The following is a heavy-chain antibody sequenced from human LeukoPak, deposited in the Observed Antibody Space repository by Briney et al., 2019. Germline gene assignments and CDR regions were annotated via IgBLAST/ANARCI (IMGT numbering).Heavy chain of an antibody. V-gene: IGHV3-30-3*01. D-gene: IGHD3-22*01. CDR1: GFTFSSYA. CDR3: ARDTYYDSSGIDY. Sequence: PEGSLRLSCAASGFTFSSYAIHWVRQAPGKGLEWVAVISYDGSNKYYADSVKGRFTISRDNSKNTLYLQMNSLRAEDTAVYYCARDTYYDSSGIDYWGQGTLVTVSS. J-gene: IGHJ4*02. CDR2: ISYDGSNK.